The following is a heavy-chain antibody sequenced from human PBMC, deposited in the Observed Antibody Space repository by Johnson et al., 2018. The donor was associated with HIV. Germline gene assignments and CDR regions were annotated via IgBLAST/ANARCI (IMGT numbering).Heavy chain of an antibody. CDR3: ARACRDGYTCDAFDI. J-gene: IGHJ3*02. V-gene: IGHV3-74*02. Sequence: VQLMESGGGVVQPGGSLTLSCAASGFTFSNYWMHWVRQAPGKGLVWVSRINWNGGSTGYADSVKDRFTIYRDNAKNSLYLQMNSLRAEDTAVFYCARACRDGYTCDAFDIWGQGTMVTVSS. CDR2: INWNGGST. D-gene: IGHD5-24*01. CDR1: GFTFSNYW.